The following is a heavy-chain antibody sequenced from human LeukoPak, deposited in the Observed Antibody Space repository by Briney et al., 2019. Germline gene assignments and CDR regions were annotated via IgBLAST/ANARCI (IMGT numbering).Heavy chain of an antibody. D-gene: IGHD1-14*01. CDR1: GFTVSSSY. J-gene: IGHJ3*02. CDR2: ITSNGGTT. CDR3: AKDRLTIDAFDI. Sequence: PGGSLRLSCAASGFTVSSSYMSWVRQAPGKGLEWVSAITSNGGTTYYADSVKGRFTISRDNSKNTLYPQMNSLRAEDTAVFYCAKDRLTIDAFDIWGQGTMVTVSS. V-gene: IGHV3-23*01.